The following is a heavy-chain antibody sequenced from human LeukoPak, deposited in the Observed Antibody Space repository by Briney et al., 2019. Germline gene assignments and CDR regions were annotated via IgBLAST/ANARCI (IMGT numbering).Heavy chain of an antibody. V-gene: IGHV3-23*01. CDR3: AIAGYDSGRSYYYYHMDV. Sequence: GGSLRLPCAASGFTFNRYAMSWVPHAPGKGLEWVSDICGRGCNTYYADSVEGRFTISRDNSKNTLYVQMNSVRAEDTALYYCAIAGYDSGRSYYYYHMDVWGQGTTV. D-gene: IGHD3-10*01. CDR2: ICGRGCNT. J-gene: IGHJ6*02. CDR1: GFTFNRYA.